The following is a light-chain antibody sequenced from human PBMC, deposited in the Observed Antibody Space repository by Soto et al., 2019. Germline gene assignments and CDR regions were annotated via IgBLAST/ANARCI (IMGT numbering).Light chain of an antibody. Sequence: NQSPATLSVSKGDRATLSCWASQSVSGYLAWYQQKLGQPPRLLIYDAFNRAAGIPARFSGSGSGTDFTLTISSLEPEDFAIYYCQHRSDWPITFGQGTLLEIK. CDR3: QHRSDWPIT. V-gene: IGKV3-11*01. J-gene: IGKJ5*01. CDR1: QSVSGY. CDR2: DAF.